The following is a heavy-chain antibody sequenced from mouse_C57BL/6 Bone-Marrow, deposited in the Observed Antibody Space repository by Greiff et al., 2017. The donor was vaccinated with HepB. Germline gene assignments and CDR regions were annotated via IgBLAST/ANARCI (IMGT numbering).Heavy chain of an antibody. CDR2: IDPANGNT. CDR3: AYPGHYSGSSYCYAMDY. D-gene: IGHD1-1*01. J-gene: IGHJ4*01. V-gene: IGHV14-3*01. CDR1: GFNIKNTY. Sequence: VQLQQSVAELVRPGASVKLSCTASGFNIKNTYMHWVKQRPEQGLEWIGRIDPANGNTKYAPKFQGKATITADTASNTAYLQLSSLTSEATAVCYCAYPGHYSGSSYCYAMDYWGHGTSVTVSS.